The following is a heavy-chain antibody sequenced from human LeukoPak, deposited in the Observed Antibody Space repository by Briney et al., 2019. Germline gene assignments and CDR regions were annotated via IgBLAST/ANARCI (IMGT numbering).Heavy chain of an antibody. J-gene: IGHJ4*02. Sequence: GESLKISCQSSGYIFTNYWIAWVRQMPGKGLEWMGIMYPGDSDIRYSPSFQGQVTISADKSISTAYLQWSSLKTSDTAMYYCARCYYDSSGYYSLFLDYWGQGTLVTVSS. CDR2: MYPGDSDI. D-gene: IGHD3-22*01. CDR3: ARCYYDSSGYYSLFLDY. CDR1: GYIFTNYW. V-gene: IGHV5-51*01.